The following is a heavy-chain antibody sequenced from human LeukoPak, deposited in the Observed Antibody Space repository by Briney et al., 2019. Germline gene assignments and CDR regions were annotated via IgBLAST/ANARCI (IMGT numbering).Heavy chain of an antibody. CDR3: ARRAVAGTFNWFDP. CDR2: IYYSGST. Sequence: SETLSLTCTVSGGSISSYYWSWIRQPPGKGLEWIGYIYYSGSTNYNPSLKSRVTISVDTSKNQFSLKLSSVTATDTAVYYCARRAVAGTFNWFDPWGQGTLVTVSS. V-gene: IGHV4-59*08. J-gene: IGHJ5*02. D-gene: IGHD6-19*01. CDR1: GGSISSYY.